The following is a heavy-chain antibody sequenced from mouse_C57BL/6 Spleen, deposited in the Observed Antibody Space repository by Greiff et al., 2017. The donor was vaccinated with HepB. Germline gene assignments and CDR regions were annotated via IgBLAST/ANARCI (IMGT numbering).Heavy chain of an antibody. D-gene: IGHD2-3*01. V-gene: IGHV1-85*01. J-gene: IGHJ1*03. CDR3: ASKGGWLGYWYFDV. CDR1: GYTFTSYD. CDR2: IYPRDGST. Sequence: VQLQESGPELVKPGASVKLSCKASGYTFTSYDINWVKQRPGQGLEWIGWIYPRDGSTKYNEKFKGKATLTVDTSSSTAYMELHSLTSEDSAVYFCASKGGWLGYWYFDVWGTGTTVTVSS.